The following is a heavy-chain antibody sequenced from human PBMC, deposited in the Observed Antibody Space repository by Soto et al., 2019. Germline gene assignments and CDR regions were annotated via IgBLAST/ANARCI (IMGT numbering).Heavy chain of an antibody. J-gene: IGHJ5*02. V-gene: IGHV1-18*01. D-gene: IGHD3-10*01. CDR3: ARGGFGSDPGYNWFDP. CDR2: ISAYNGNT. Sequence: ASVKVSCKASDYTFTSYGISWVRQAPGQGLEWMGWISAYNGNTNYAQKLQGRVTMTTDTSTSTAYMELRSLRSDDTAVYYCARGGFGSDPGYNWFDPWGQGTLVTVSS. CDR1: DYTFTSYG.